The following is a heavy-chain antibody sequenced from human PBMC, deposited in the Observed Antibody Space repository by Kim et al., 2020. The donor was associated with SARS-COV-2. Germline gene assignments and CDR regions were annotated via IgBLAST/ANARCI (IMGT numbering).Heavy chain of an antibody. V-gene: IGHV3-21*01. Sequence: GSLRLSCAASGFTFSSYSMNWVRQAPGKGLEWVSSISSSSYIYYADSVKGRFTISRDNAKNSLYLQMNSLRAEDTAVYYCARTVLGFGAFYGMDVWGQGTTVTVSS. D-gene: IGHD3-10*01. CDR1: GFTFSSYS. J-gene: IGHJ6*02. CDR2: ISSSSYI. CDR3: ARTVLGFGAFYGMDV.